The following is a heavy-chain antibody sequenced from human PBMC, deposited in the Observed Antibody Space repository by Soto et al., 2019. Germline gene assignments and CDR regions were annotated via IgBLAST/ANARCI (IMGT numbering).Heavy chain of an antibody. CDR1: GFTFGDYA. V-gene: IGHV3-49*04. CDR2: IRSKAYGGTT. Sequence: PGGSLRLSCTASGFTFGDYAMSWVRQAPGKGLEWVGFIRSKAYGGTTEYAASVKGRFTISRDDSKSIAYLQMNSLKTEDTAVYYCTSNRYNWNYGVFDYWGQGTLVTVSS. J-gene: IGHJ4*02. D-gene: IGHD1-7*01. CDR3: TSNRYNWNYGVFDY.